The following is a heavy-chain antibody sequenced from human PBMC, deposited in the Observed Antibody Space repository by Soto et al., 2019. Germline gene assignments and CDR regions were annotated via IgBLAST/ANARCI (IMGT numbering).Heavy chain of an antibody. J-gene: IGHJ3*02. CDR2: ISGSGGST. CDR3: AKTTDGWFSAFEI. Sequence: GGSLRLSCAASGFTFSSYAMSWVLQAPGKGLEWVSAISGSGGSTYYADSVKGRFIFSRDNPKNTMYLQMNSLRAEDTAVYFCAKTTDGWFSAFEIWGQGTVVTVSS. D-gene: IGHD6-19*01. CDR1: GFTFSSYA. V-gene: IGHV3-23*01.